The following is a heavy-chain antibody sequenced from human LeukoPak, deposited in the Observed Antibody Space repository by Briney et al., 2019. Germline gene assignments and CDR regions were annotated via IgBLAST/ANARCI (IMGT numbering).Heavy chain of an antibody. CDR3: ARSLSSPTYFYGDYAGGLGGRTTYFDY. V-gene: IGHV4-39*01. CDR1: GGSISSSSYY. Sequence: SETLSLTCTVFGGSISSSSYYWGWIRQPPGKGLEWIGSIYYSGSTYYNPSLKSRFTILVYTSKNQFSLKLSSVTAAATAVYYCARSLSSPTYFYGDYAGGLGGRTTYFDYWGQGTLVTVSS. J-gene: IGHJ4*02. D-gene: IGHD4-17*01. CDR2: IYYSGST.